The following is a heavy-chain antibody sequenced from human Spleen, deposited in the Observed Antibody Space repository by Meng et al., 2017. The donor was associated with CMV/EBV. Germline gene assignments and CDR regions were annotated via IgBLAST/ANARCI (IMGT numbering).Heavy chain of an antibody. CDR1: GYICTSHG. J-gene: IGHJ4*02. CDR3: ARELLVSFDS. Sequence: VSCKASGYICTSHGITWVRQAPGQGLEWMGWISVYNGNTNYAQKLQGRVTMTTDRSTNTAYMELRSLRSDDTAVYYCARELLVSFDSWGQGTLVTVSS. CDR2: ISVYNGNT. V-gene: IGHV1-18*01. D-gene: IGHD1-26*01.